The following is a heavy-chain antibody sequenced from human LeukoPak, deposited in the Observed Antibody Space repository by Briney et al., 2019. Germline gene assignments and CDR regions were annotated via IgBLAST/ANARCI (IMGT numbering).Heavy chain of an antibody. Sequence: PSETLSLTCTVSGGSISSSSYYWGWIRQSPGKGLEWIGSIYYSGSTYYNPSLKSRVTISVDTSKNQFSLKLSSVTAADTAVYYCAGYLITMMVASYWGQGTLVTVSS. CDR3: AGYLITMMVASY. D-gene: IGHD3-22*01. V-gene: IGHV4-39*01. J-gene: IGHJ4*02. CDR2: IYYSGST. CDR1: GGSISSSSYY.